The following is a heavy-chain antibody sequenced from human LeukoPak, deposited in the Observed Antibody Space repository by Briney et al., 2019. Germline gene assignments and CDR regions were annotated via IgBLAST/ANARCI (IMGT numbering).Heavy chain of an antibody. Sequence: PGGSLRLSCAASGFTFSSYTMNWVRQAPGKGLEWVSSISSSSTYIYYADSLKGRFTISRDNAKNSLFLQMNSLRAEDTAVYYCARDHWVPGQLVFGPHDYWGQGTLVTVSS. V-gene: IGHV3-21*01. CDR1: GFTFSSYT. J-gene: IGHJ4*02. CDR3: ARDHWVPGQLVFGPHDY. D-gene: IGHD6-6*01. CDR2: ISSSSTYI.